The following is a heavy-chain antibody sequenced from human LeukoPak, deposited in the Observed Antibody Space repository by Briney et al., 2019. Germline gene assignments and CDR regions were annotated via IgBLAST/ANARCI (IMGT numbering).Heavy chain of an antibody. D-gene: IGHD2-15*01. J-gene: IGHJ6*02. Sequence: ASVNVSCKSSGYTFTGYYMHWVRQAPGQGLEWMGWINPNSGGTNYAQKFQGRVTMTRDTSISTAYMELSRLRSDDTAVYYCARDKLERCSGGSCYSGYYYYGMDVWGQGTTVTVSS. V-gene: IGHV1-2*02. CDR1: GYTFTGYY. CDR3: ARDKLERCSGGSCYSGYYYYGMDV. CDR2: INPNSGGT.